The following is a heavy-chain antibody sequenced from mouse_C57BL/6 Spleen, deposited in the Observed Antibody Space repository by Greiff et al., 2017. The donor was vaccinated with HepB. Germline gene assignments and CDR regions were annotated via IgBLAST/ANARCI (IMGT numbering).Heavy chain of an antibody. V-gene: IGHV1-69*01. CDR1: GYTFTSYW. Sequence: QVQLQQPGAELVMPGASVKLSCKASGYTFTSYWMHWVKQRPGQGLEWIGEIDPSDSYTNYNQKFKGKSTLTVDKSSSTAYMQLSSLTSEDSAVYYCASMEDWFAYWGQGTLVTVSA. J-gene: IGHJ3*01. CDR3: ASMEDWFAY. CDR2: IDPSDSYT.